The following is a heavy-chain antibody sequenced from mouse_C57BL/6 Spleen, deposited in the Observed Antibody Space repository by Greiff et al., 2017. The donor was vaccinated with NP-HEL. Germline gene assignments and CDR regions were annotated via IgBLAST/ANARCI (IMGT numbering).Heavy chain of an antibody. D-gene: IGHD2-3*01. CDR1: GYTFTSYW. CDR3: ARSDGGAWFAY. V-gene: IGHV1-50*01. CDR2: IDPSDSYT. J-gene: IGHJ3*01. Sequence: VQLHQPGAELVKPGASVKLSCKASGYTFTSYWMQWVKQRPGQGLEWIGEIDPSDSYTNYNQKFKGKATLTVDTSSSTAYMQLSSLTSEDSAVYYCARSDGGAWFAYWGQGTLVTVSA.